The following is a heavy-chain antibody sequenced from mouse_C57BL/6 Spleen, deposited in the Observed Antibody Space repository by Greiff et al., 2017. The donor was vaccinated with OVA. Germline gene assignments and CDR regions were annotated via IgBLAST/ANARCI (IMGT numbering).Heavy chain of an antibody. CDR2: IRLKSDNYAK. CDR1: GFTFRNYW. V-gene: IGHV6-3*01. Sequence: EVKLLESGGGLVQPGGSMNLSCVASGFTFRNYWMNWVRQSPEKGLEWVAQIRLKSDNYAKQYAESVKGRFTISRDDSKSSVYLQMNNLRAEDTGMYYCTGGGWLLSRFAYWGQGTLVTVSA. J-gene: IGHJ3*01. CDR3: TGGGWLLSRFAY. D-gene: IGHD2-3*01.